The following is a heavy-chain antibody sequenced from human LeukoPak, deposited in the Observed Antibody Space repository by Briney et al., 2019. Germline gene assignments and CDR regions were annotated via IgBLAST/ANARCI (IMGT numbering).Heavy chain of an antibody. CDR3: ARISGLGAREYLDH. J-gene: IGHJ4*02. V-gene: IGHV3-48*02. D-gene: IGHD2/OR15-2a*01. CDR2: VSASGSAT. Sequence: GGSLRLSCAASGFTFSSYWMSWVRQAPGKGLEWVSYVSASGSATYYGDSVKGRFTISRDNAKNSVYMQMNSLRDEDTAVYYCARISGLGAREYLDHWGQGTLVTVSS. CDR1: GFTFSSYW.